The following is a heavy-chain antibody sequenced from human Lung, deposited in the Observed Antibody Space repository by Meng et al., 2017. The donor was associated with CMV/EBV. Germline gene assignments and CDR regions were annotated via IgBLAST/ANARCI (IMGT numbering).Heavy chain of an antibody. D-gene: IGHD2-2*01. CDR2: INPNSGGT. CDR1: GYTFTGYY. Sequence: CKASGYTFTGYYMHWVRQAPGQGLEWMGWINPNSGGTNYAQKFQGRVTMTRDTPISTAYMELSRLRSDDTAVYYCAREGGSTADWFDPWGQGALVTVSS. V-gene: IGHV1-2*02. J-gene: IGHJ5*02. CDR3: AREGGSTADWFDP.